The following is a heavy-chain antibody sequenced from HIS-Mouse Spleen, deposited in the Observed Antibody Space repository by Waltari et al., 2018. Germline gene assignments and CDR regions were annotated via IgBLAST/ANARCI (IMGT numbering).Heavy chain of an antibody. CDR2: IYYSGST. D-gene: IGHD6-13*01. V-gene: IGHV4-39*07. CDR3: AREIPYSSSWYDWYFDL. CDR1: GGSISSSSYS. Sequence: QLQLQESGPGLVKPSETLSLTCTVSGGSISSSSYSWGWIRQPPEKGLEWIGSIYYSGSTYYNPSLKSRVTISVDTSKNQFSLKLSSVTAADTAVYYCAREIPYSSSWYDWYFDLWGRGTLVTVSS. J-gene: IGHJ2*01.